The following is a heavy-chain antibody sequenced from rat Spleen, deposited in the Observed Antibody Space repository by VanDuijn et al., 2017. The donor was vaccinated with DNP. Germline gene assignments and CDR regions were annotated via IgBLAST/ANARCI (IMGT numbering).Heavy chain of an antibody. J-gene: IGHJ4*01. V-gene: IGHV5S23*01. CDR2: ISSSGGAA. D-gene: IGHD1-12*01. CDR1: GFTFTNYA. CDR3: ARQSRDYAMDA. Sequence: EVQLVESGGGLVQPGRSLKLSCAASGFTFTNYAMAWVRQAPTKGLEWVATISSSGGAAYYRDSVKGRFTISRDNSNRTLYLQMDSLRSEDTATYYCARQSRDYAMDAWGQGTSVTVSS.